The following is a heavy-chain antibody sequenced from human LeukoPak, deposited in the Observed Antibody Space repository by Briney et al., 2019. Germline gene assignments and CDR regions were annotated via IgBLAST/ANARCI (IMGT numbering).Heavy chain of an antibody. CDR2: IYYSGST. CDR3: ASGTNYYDSSGPYSFDY. D-gene: IGHD3-22*01. V-gene: IGHV4-59*12. Sequence: SETLSLTCTVSGGSISGYYWSWIRQPPGKGLEWIGYIYYSGSTNYNPSLKSRVTISVDTSKNQFSLKLSSVTAADTAVYYCASGTNYYDSSGPYSFDYWGQGTLVTVSS. CDR1: GGSISGYY. J-gene: IGHJ4*02.